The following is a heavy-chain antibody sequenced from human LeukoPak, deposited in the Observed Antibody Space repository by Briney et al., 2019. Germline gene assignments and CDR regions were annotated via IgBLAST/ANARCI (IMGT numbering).Heavy chain of an antibody. CDR1: GYTFTSYD. Sequence: ASVKVSCKASGYTFTSYDINWVRQATGQGLEWMGWMNPNSGNTGYAQKFQGRVTITRNTSISTAYMELSSLRSEDTAVYYCARGLPYGSGRSAVFDPWGQGTLVTVSS. V-gene: IGHV1-8*03. CDR3: ARGLPYGSGRSAVFDP. CDR2: MNPNSGNT. J-gene: IGHJ5*02. D-gene: IGHD3-10*01.